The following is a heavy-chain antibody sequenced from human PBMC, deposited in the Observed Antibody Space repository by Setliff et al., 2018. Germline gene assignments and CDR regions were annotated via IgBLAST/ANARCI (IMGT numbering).Heavy chain of an antibody. CDR1: GYTFTNYG. J-gene: IGHJ5*02. Sequence: ASVKVSCKASGYTFTNYGITWVRQAPGQGLEWIGWINNYNFNTNYAQKFQGRVTMTTDTSTSTAHMELRSLRSDDTAIYYCARINFYDATASYYAPHHWGQGTLVTVSS. V-gene: IGHV1-18*01. CDR3: ARINFYDATASYYAPHH. D-gene: IGHD2-15*01. CDR2: INNYNFNT.